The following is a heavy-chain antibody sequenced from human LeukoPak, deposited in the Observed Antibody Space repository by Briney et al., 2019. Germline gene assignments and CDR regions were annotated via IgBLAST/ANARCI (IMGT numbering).Heavy chain of an antibody. J-gene: IGHJ4*02. D-gene: IGHD6-13*01. Sequence: AASVKVSCKASGYTFTSYAMHWVRQAPGQRLEWMGWINAGNGNTKYSQKFQGRVTITRDTSASTAYMELSSLRAEDTAVYYCARAPVPYSSSWYYFDYWGQGTLVTVSS. CDR1: GYTFTSYA. CDR2: INAGNGNT. V-gene: IGHV1-3*01. CDR3: ARAPVPYSSSWYYFDY.